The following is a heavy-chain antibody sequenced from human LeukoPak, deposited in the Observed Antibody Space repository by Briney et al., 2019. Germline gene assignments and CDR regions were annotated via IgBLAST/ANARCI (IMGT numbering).Heavy chain of an antibody. CDR3: ARVGNSFEARGLRVTFWFDP. CDR1: GYPFTDYY. CDR2: INPRSGGT. Sequence: GASVKVSCKATGYPFTDYYIHWVRQAPGQRLEWMGWINPRSGGTNFTQKFQGRVTMTRDASLNTAYMDLSGLTSDDTAVYYCARVGNSFEARGLRVTFWFDPWGQGTLVTVSS. J-gene: IGHJ5*02. D-gene: IGHD2-21*02. V-gene: IGHV1-2*02.